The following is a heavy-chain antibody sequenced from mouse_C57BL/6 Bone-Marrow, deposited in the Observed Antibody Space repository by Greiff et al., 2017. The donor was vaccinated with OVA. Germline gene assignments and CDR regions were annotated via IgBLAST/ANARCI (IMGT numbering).Heavy chain of an antibody. CDR2: IDPSDSYT. J-gene: IGHJ2*01. CDR1: GYTFTSYW. D-gene: IGHD4-1*01. CDR3: ANNWDDFDY. V-gene: IGHV1-50*01. Sequence: VQLQQPGAELVKPGASVKLSCKASGYTFTSYWMQWVKQRPGQGLEWIGEIDPSDSYTNYNQKFKGKATLTVDTSSSTAYMQLSSLTSEDSAVYYCANNWDDFDYWGQGTTLTVSS.